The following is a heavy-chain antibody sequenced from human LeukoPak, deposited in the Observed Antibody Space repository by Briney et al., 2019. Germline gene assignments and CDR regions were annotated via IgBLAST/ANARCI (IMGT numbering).Heavy chain of an antibody. CDR3: ARRINYDVDP. Sequence: SETLSLTCTVSGGSISSTYCYWGWIRQPPGKGLDWNESIYYSGSTHYNPSLKSRVTISAETSKNQFSLKLSSVTAADTAVYYCARRINYDVDPWGQGTLVTVSS. V-gene: IGHV4-39*01. J-gene: IGHJ5*02. CDR2: IYYSGST. D-gene: IGHD3-3*01. CDR1: GGSISSTYCY.